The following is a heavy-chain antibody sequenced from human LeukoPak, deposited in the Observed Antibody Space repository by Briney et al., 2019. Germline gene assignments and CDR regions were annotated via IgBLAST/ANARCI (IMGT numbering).Heavy chain of an antibody. V-gene: IGHV3-66*01. CDR2: IYSGGDT. J-gene: IGHJ4*02. CDR3: AKERNLEIAVAGTIFDY. CDR1: GFTVNSYY. Sequence: GGSLRLSCAASGFTVNSYYMGWVRQAPGKGLEWVSVIYSGGDTYYADSVKGRFIISRDNSKNMIYLEMSSLKAEDTAAYYCAKERNLEIAVAGTIFDYWGQGTLVTVSS. D-gene: IGHD6-19*01.